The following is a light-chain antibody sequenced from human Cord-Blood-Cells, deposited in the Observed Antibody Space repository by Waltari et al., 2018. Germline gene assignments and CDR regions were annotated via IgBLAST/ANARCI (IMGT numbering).Light chain of an antibody. CDR1: SSDVGGYNY. CDR3: CSYAGSYTFEV. Sequence: QSALTPPRSVSVSPGQSVTISCTGTSSDVGGYNYVAWYQQHPGKAPKLMIYDVSKPPSGVPDRFSGSKSGNTASLTISRLQAEDEADYYCCSYAGSYTFEVFGGGTKLTVL. V-gene: IGLV2-11*01. CDR2: DVS. J-gene: IGLJ2*01.